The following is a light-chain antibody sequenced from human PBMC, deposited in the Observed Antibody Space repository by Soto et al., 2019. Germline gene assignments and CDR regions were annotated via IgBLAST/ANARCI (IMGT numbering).Light chain of an antibody. J-gene: IGKJ5*01. Sequence: DIQMTQSPSSLSASVGDTVTITCRASQTISNSLNWYQQRPGKAPNLLIYASSSLQSGAPPRFSGSGSGTEFTLTINSLQPEDFANYYCQQTDSIPITFGRGTRLEIK. CDR1: QTISNS. CDR3: QQTDSIPIT. V-gene: IGKV1-39*01. CDR2: ASS.